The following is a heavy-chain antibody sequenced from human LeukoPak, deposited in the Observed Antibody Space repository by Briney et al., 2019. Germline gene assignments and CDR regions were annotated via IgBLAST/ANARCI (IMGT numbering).Heavy chain of an antibody. CDR1: GFTFSSYS. J-gene: IGHJ4*02. V-gene: IGHV3-48*01. CDR2: ISSSSSTI. Sequence: GGSLRLSCAASGFTFSSYSMNWVRQAPGKGLEWVSYISSSSSTIYYADSVKVRFTISRDNAKNSLYLKMNSPRAEDTAVYYCARVFMVVAGPLDYWGQGTLVTVSS. CDR3: ARVFMVVAGPLDY. D-gene: IGHD6-19*01.